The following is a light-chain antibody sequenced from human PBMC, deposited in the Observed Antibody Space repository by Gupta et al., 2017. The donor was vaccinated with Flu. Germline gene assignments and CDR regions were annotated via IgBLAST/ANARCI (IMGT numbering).Light chain of an antibody. V-gene: IGLV2-11*01. J-gene: IGLJ2*01. Sequence: SVTISCTGTTSDVGGYNFVSWYQQHPGKAPKRRMCDVNKRPSGVPDRFSGSKSGNTASLTISGLQAEDEADYYCCSYAGSYTLIFGGRTKVTVL. CDR3: CSYAGSYTLI. CDR2: DVN. CDR1: TSDVGGYNF.